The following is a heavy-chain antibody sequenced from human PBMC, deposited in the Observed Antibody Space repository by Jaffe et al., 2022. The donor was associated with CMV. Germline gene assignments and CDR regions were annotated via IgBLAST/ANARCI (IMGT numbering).Heavy chain of an antibody. CDR3: ARAQHLPDDAFDL. CDR2: INGDGSSA. Sequence: EVQLVESGGGLVQPGGSLRLSCAASGFALSNYWMHWVRQAQGKGPVWVSRINGDGSSATYADSVQGRFTISRDNAKNTLHLQMNSLRVEDTAVYYCARAQHLPDDAFDLWGQGTMVTVSS. J-gene: IGHJ3*01. D-gene: IGHD6-13*01. CDR1: GFALSNYW. V-gene: IGHV3-74*01.